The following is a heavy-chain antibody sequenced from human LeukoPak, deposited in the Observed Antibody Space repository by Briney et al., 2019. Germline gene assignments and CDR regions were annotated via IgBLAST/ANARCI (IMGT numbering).Heavy chain of an antibody. CDR1: GYSFTAFY. Sequence: PGESLKISCKGSGYSFTAFYIGWARQMPGKGLEWMGIIYPDDSGTRYSPSFEGQVTMSADKSTNTAYLQWSGLKASDTAMYYCARSRMYNWNDRNFHFDYWGQGTLVTVSS. J-gene: IGHJ4*02. V-gene: IGHV5-51*01. CDR3: ARSRMYNWNDRNFHFDY. CDR2: IYPDDSGT. D-gene: IGHD1-1*01.